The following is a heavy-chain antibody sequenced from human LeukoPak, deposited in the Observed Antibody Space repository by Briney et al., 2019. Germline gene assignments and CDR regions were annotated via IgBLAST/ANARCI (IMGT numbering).Heavy chain of an antibody. CDR1: GFTFSSYG. V-gene: IGHV3-30*02. CDR2: IRYDGSNK. CDR3: AKVPLYGSGPFGY. D-gene: IGHD3-10*01. Sequence: GGSLRLSCAASGFTFSSYGMHWVRQAPGKGLEWVAFIRYDGSNKYYADSVKGRFTISRDNSKNTLYLQMNSLRAEDTAVYYCAKVPLYGSGPFGYWGQGTLVTVSS. J-gene: IGHJ4*02.